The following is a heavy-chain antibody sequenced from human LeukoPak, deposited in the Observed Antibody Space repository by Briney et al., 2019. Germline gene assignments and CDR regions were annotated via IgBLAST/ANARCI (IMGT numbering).Heavy chain of an antibody. CDR1: GYTFTSYA. Sequence: SVKVSCKASGYTFTSYAVHWLRQAPGQRPEWMGWSAADNGNTKYSQDFQGRVSITRDTSASTAYMELSSLRSEDTAVYYCARDSVLMVYATPNDAFDIWGQGTMVTVSS. CDR2: SAADNGNT. J-gene: IGHJ3*02. CDR3: ARDSVLMVYATPNDAFDI. D-gene: IGHD2-8*01. V-gene: IGHV1-3*02.